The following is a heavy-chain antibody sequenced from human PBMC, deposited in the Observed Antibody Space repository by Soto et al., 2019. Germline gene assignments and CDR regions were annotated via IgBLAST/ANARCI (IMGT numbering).Heavy chain of an antibody. D-gene: IGHD3-10*01. CDR1: GFSLSTSGVG. J-gene: IGHJ5*02. Sequence: SGPTLVNPTQTLTLTCTFSGFSLSTSGVGVGWIRQPPGKALEWLALIYWNDDKRYSPSLKSRLTITKDTSKNQVVLTMTNMDPVDTATYYCAHSPWLGELLPNWFDPWGQGTLVTVSS. CDR3: AHSPWLGELLPNWFDP. CDR2: IYWNDDK. V-gene: IGHV2-5*01.